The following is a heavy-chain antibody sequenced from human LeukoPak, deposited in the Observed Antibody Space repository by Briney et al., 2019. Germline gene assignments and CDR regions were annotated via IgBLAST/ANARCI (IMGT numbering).Heavy chain of an antibody. D-gene: IGHD6-13*01. J-gene: IGHJ6*02. V-gene: IGHV4-39*01. Sequence: SETLSLTCTVSGGSIGSSTYYWGWIRQPPGKGLEWIGSMSYSGSTYYNPSLKSRVTISVDTSKNQFSLKLSSVTAADTAVYYCARYSSSWSALNKGMDVWGQGTTVTVSS. CDR3: ARYSSSWSALNKGMDV. CDR1: GGSIGSSTYY. CDR2: MSYSGST.